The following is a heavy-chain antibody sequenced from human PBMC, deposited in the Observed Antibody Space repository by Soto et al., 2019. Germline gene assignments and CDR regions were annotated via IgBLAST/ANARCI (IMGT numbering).Heavy chain of an antibody. D-gene: IGHD2-2*02. CDR2: ISSNGGST. V-gene: IGHV3-64D*08. CDR1: GFTFSSYA. J-gene: IGHJ6*01. CDR3: VKGSCSSTSCYNGMDG. Sequence: GGSLRLSCSASGFTFSSYAMHWVRQAPGKGLEYVSAISSNGGSTYYADSVKGRFTISRDNSKNALYLQMSSLRAEDTAVYYCVKGSCSSTSCYNGMDGWGQGTTVTVAS.